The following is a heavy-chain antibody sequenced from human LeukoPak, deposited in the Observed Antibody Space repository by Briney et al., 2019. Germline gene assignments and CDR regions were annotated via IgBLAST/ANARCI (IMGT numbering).Heavy chain of an antibody. CDR1: GGSVFLSYYY. Sequence: SETLSLTCSVSGGSVFLSYYYWGWVRQPPGKALEWIGSVYYSGTTSSNPSLKSRVTISVDMSKNEFSLRLRSVTAADTAMYYCARGTLYSGWSYYFDDWGQGNQVTVSS. J-gene: IGHJ4*02. CDR3: ARGTLYSGWSYYFDD. CDR2: VYYSGTT. V-gene: IGHV4-39*07. D-gene: IGHD6-19*01.